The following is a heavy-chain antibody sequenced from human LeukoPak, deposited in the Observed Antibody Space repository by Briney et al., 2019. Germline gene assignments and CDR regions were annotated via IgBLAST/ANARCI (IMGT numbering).Heavy chain of an antibody. J-gene: IGHJ6*03. CDR1: GGSISSYY. D-gene: IGHD3-22*01. CDR2: IYYSGST. CDR3: ARAHRSYDSSGYLYYYYYYMDV. Sequence: SETLSLTCSASGGSISSYYWSWIRQSPGKGLEWIGYIYYSGSTNYNPSLKSRVTISVDTSKNQFSLKLSSVTAADTAVYYCARAHRSYDSSGYLYYYYYYMDVWGKGTTVTISS. V-gene: IGHV4-59*01.